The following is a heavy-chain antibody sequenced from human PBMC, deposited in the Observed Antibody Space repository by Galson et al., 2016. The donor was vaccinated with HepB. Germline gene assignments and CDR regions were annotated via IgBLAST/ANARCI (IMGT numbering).Heavy chain of an antibody. J-gene: IGHJ5*02. CDR2: INPNNGGT. V-gene: IGHV1-2*02. D-gene: IGHD2-15*01. CDR1: GYTFIGYY. CDR3: ARVTGYCSGGSCANWFDP. Sequence: SVKVSCKASGYTFIGYYVHRVRQAPGQGLEWMGWINPNNGGTKYAQKFQGRVTMTRDTSISTAYMDLSSLRSDDTAVYYCARVTGYCSGGSCANWFDPWGQGTLVTVSS.